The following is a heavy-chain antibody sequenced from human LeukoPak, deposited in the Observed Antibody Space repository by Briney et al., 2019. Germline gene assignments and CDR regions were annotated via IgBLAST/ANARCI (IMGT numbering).Heavy chain of an antibody. CDR1: GFTFSSYS. J-gene: IGHJ6*03. V-gene: IGHV3-21*01. D-gene: IGHD6-6*01. CDR2: ISSSSSYI. CDR3: AREGRGYSSSANYYYYYYMDV. Sequence: PGGSLRLSCAASGFTFSSYSMNWVRQAPGKGLEWVSSISSSSSYIYYADSVKGRFTISRDNAKNSLYLQMNSLRAEDTAVYYCAREGRGYSSSANYYYYYYMDVWGKGTTVTVSS.